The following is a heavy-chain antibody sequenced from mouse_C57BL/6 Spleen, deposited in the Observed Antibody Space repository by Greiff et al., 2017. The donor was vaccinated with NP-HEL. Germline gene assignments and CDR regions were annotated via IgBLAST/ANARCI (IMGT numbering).Heavy chain of an antibody. CDR1: GFTFTDYY. CDR2: IRTKANGYTS. CDR3: AKDGDYGSGMDY. J-gene: IGHJ4*01. Sequence: DVQLVESGGGLVQPGGSLSLSCAASGFTFTDYYMSWVRQPPGQALEWLGFIRTKANGYTSEYSTYVKGRFTNSRDNSQSILYLQMNALRAEDSATYYCAKDGDYGSGMDYWGQGTSVTVSS. V-gene: IGHV7-3*03. D-gene: IGHD2-4*01.